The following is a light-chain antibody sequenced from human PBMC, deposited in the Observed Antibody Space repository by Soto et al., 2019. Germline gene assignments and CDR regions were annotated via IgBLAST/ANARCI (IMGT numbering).Light chain of an antibody. CDR3: CSSATESTYV. Sequence: QSVLAQPASVSGSPGQSITISCTGTSSDVGAYDAVSWYQQHPGKAPQVIIYRGTKRPSGVSTRFSGSVSGNKASLTVSGLQAEDEAEYFCCSSATESTYVFGTGTKVTVL. V-gene: IGLV2-23*01. CDR2: RGT. J-gene: IGLJ1*01. CDR1: SSDVGAYDA.